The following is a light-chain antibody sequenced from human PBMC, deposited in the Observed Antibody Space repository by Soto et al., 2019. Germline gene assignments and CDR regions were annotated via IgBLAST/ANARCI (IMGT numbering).Light chain of an antibody. CDR3: SSYTITSTLYV. CDR1: NSDIGTYNY. Sequence: QSALTQPASVSGSPGQSITISCTGSNSDIGTYNYVSWYQQHPGKAPKLVISEVSNRPSGISHRFSGSKSGNAASLTISGLQAEDEATYYCSSYTITSTLYVFGPGTKVTVL. CDR2: EVS. J-gene: IGLJ1*01. V-gene: IGLV2-14*01.